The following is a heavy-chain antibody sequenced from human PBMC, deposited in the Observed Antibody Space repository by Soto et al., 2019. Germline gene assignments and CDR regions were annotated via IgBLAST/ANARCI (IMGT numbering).Heavy chain of an antibody. J-gene: IGHJ6*02. CDR2: ISYDGSNR. Sequence: GGSLRLSCAASGFTFSSYGMHWVRQAPGKGLEWVAVISYDGSNRYYADSVKGRFTISRDNSKNTLYLQMNSLRAEDTAVYYCAKDGGGVTIFGVVIHYGMDVWGQGTTVTVSS. V-gene: IGHV3-30*18. CDR1: GFTFSSYG. D-gene: IGHD3-3*01. CDR3: AKDGGGVTIFGVVIHYGMDV.